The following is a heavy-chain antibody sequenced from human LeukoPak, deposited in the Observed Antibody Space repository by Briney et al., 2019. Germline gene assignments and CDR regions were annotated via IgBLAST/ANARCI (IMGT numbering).Heavy chain of an antibody. CDR1: GGSISSSNW. J-gene: IGHJ4*02. CDR2: IYHSGST. Sequence: PSETLSLTCAVSGGSISSSNWWSWVRQPPGKGLEWIGEIYHSGSTNYNPSLKSRVTISVDKSKNQFSLKLSSVTAADTAVYYCARVWGDYSSSWYSYYFDYWGQGTLVTVSS. CDR3: ARVWGDYSSSWYSYYFDY. V-gene: IGHV4-4*02. D-gene: IGHD6-13*01.